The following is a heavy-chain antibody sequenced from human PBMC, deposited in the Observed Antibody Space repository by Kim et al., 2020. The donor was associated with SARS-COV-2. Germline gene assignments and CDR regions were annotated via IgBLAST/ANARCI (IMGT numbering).Heavy chain of an antibody. V-gene: IGHV3-23*01. CDR1: GFTFSSYA. D-gene: IGHD5-18*01. CDR2: ISGSGGST. Sequence: GGSLRLSCAASGFTFSSYAMSWVRQAPGKGLEWVSAISGSGGSTYYADSVKGRFTISRDNSKNTLYLQMNSLRAEDTAVYYCAKDRLDTAMVNYYYGMNGWGQGTTVTVSS. J-gene: IGHJ6*02. CDR3: AKDRLDTAMVNYYYGMNG.